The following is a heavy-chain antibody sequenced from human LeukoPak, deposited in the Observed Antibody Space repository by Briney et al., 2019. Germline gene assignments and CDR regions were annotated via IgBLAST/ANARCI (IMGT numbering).Heavy chain of an antibody. D-gene: IGHD4-23*01. CDR3: ATCPSGGNSYYYYYYGMDV. V-gene: IGHV3-66*01. CDR2: IYSGGST. J-gene: IGHJ6*02. CDR1: GFTFSSYA. Sequence: PGGSLRLSCAASGFTFSSYAMSWVRQAPGKGLEWVSVIYSGGSTYYADSVKGRFTISRDNSKNTLYLQMNSLRAEDTAVYYCATCPSGGNSYYYYYYGMDVWGQGTTVTVSS.